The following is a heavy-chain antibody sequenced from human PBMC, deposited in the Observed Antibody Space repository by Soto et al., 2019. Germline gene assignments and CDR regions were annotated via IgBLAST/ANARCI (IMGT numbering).Heavy chain of an antibody. V-gene: IGHV1-69*05. Sequence: QVQLVQSGAEVKKPGSSVKVSCKASGGTFSSYAISWVRQAPGQGLEWMGGIIPIFGTANYAQKFQGRVTXPXXXSXXAAYMELSSLRSEDTAVYYCARHVPAAGYYYGMDVRGQGTTVTVSS. D-gene: IGHD2-2*01. CDR1: GGTFSSYA. CDR3: ARHVPAAGYYYGMDV. CDR2: IIPIFGTA. J-gene: IGHJ6*02.